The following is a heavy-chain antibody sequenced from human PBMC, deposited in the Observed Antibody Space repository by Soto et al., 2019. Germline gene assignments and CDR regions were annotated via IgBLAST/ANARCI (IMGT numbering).Heavy chain of an antibody. CDR2: IYSEGTP. CDR1: GFTVGSNY. J-gene: IGHJ6*02. CDR3: ARSTYYDILTGSYYYYAMDV. V-gene: IGHV3-53*01. D-gene: IGHD3-9*01. Sequence: GGSLRLSCAASGFTVGSNYMSWVRQAPGKGLEWVSVIYSEGTPYYADSVKGRFAISRENSNNTLYLHMNNLRAEDTAVYYCARSTYYDILTGSYYYYAMDVWGQGTTVTVSS.